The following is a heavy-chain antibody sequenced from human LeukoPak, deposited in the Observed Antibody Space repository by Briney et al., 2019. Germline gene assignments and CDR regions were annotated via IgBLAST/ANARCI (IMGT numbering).Heavy chain of an antibody. CDR1: GFTFSSYG. CDR3: AKGSGYYYYYTDV. D-gene: IGHD6-25*01. CDR2: IWYDGSNE. J-gene: IGHJ6*03. Sequence: GGSLRLSCAASGFTFSSYGMHWVRQAPGKGLEWVSLIWYDGSNEYYADFVKGRFTISRDNSKNTLYLQMNNVRAEDTAVYYCAKGSGYYYYYTDVWGKGTTVTVSS. V-gene: IGHV3-33*06.